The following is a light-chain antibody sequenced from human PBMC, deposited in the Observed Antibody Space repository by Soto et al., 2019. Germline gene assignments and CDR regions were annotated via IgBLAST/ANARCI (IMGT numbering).Light chain of an antibody. J-gene: IGKJ3*01. CDR3: QQRSNWPPARGFT. V-gene: IGKV3-11*01. Sequence: EIVLTQSPATLSLSPGERATLSCRASQSVSSYLAWYQQKPGQAPRLLIYDASNRATGIPARFSGSGSGTDFTLTISSLAPEDFAVYYCQQRSNWPPARGFTFGPGTKVDIK. CDR2: DAS. CDR1: QSVSSY.